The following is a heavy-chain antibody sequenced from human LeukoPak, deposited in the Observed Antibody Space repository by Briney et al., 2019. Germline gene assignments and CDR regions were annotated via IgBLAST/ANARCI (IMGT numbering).Heavy chain of an antibody. Sequence: GGSLRLSCAASGFTFSSYGMNWVRQAPGKGLEWVAVISYDGSNKYYADSVKGRFTISRDNSKNTLYLQMSSLRVEDTAVYYCVKDPSADVAVAGSLAFDIWGQGTMVTVSS. CDR2: ISYDGSNK. CDR3: VKDPSADVAVAGSLAFDI. D-gene: IGHD6-19*01. CDR1: GFTFSSYG. J-gene: IGHJ3*02. V-gene: IGHV3-30*18.